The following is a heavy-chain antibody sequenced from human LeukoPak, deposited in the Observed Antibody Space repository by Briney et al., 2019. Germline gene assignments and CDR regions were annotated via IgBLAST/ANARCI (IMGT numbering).Heavy chain of an antibody. Sequence: ASVKVSCKASGYTFTGYYMHWVRQAPGQGLEWMGWINPNSGGTNYAQKFQGRVTMTRDTSISTAYMELSRLRSDDTAVYYCARDLEQWLDGGDAFDIWGQGIMVTVSS. CDR1: GYTFTGYY. CDR3: ARDLEQWLDGGDAFDI. V-gene: IGHV1-2*02. D-gene: IGHD6-19*01. CDR2: INPNSGGT. J-gene: IGHJ3*02.